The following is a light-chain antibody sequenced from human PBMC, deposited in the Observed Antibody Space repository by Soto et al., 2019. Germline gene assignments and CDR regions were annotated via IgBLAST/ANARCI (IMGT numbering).Light chain of an antibody. V-gene: IGKV3-20*01. CDR1: QSVSSN. J-gene: IGKJ4*01. CDR2: GAS. CDR3: QQFGTSRLT. Sequence: EIVLTQSPATLSLSPGERATLSCRASQSVSSNLAWYQQKPGQAPRLLIYGASNRATGIPDRFSGSGSGTDFTLTISRLEPEDFAMYYCQQFGTSRLTFGGGTKVDIK.